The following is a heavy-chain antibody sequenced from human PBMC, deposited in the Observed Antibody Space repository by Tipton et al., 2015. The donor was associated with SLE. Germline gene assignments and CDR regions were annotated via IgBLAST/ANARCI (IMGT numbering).Heavy chain of an antibody. CDR1: GFSFKNFE. CDR2: ITYGIYGDPIT. D-gene: IGHD3-16*01. V-gene: IGHV3-48*03. J-gene: IGHJ4*02. CDR3: ARDPKNWGYFDY. Sequence: SLRLSCEASGFSFKNFEMNWVRQAPGKGPEWVSTITYGIYGDPITSYADSVRGRFTTSRDNAKNSVYLQLNGLRVEDTAVYYCARDPKNWGYFDYWGQGTLVTVSP.